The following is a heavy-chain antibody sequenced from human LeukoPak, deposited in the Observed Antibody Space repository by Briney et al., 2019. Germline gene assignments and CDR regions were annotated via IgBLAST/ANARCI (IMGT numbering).Heavy chain of an antibody. V-gene: IGHV1-46*01. CDR1: LYSFTIDY. CDR2: IHVGGGTT. Sequence: GAAVRVSFMSSLYSFTIDYMHWVRAASGEGGGWMGMIHVGGGTTNYAPQFQDRITMTRDMSTSTFYMEVSSLRSEDTAVYYCARGEYDFWSGLWGQGSLVTVSS. CDR3: ARGEYDFWSGL. J-gene: IGHJ4*02. D-gene: IGHD3-3*01.